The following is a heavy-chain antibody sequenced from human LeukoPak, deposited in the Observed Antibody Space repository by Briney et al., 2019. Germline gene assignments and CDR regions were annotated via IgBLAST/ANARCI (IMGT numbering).Heavy chain of an antibody. V-gene: IGHV3-23*01. CDR2: ISGSGGST. J-gene: IGHJ4*02. CDR3: AKVLSGSYYSY. CDR1: GFTFSSYA. Sequence: GGSLRLSCAASGFTFSSYAMSWVRQAPGKGLEWVSAISGSGGSTYYADSVKGRFAISRDNSKNTLYLQMNSLRAEDTAVYYCAKVLSGSYYSYWGQGTLVTVSS. D-gene: IGHD1-26*01.